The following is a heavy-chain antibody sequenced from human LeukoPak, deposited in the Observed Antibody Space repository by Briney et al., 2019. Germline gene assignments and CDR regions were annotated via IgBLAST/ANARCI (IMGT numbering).Heavy chain of an antibody. J-gene: IGHJ4*02. Sequence: GGSLRLSCAASGFTFSSYGMHCVRQAPGKGLEWVAVIWYDGSNKYYADSVKGRFTISRDNSKNTLYLQMNSLRAEDTAVYYCARDLEIFGVSEMGVWGQGTLVTVSS. CDR3: ARDLEIFGVSEMGV. CDR2: IWYDGSNK. CDR1: GFTFSSYG. V-gene: IGHV3-33*01. D-gene: IGHD3-3*01.